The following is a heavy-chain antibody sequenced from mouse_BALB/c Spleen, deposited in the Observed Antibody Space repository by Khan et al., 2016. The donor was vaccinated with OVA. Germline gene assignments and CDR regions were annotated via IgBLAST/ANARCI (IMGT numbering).Heavy chain of an antibody. J-gene: IGHJ4*01. CDR2: INYSGST. V-gene: IGHV3-2*02. Sequence: EVQLQESGPGLVNPSQSLSLTCTVTGYSITSDYAWNWIRQFPGNKLEWMGYINYSGSTNYNPALKSRISITRDTSKNQFFLQLNSVTTEDTATYYCARGGSRYNYAMDYWGQGTSVTVSS. D-gene: IGHD1-1*02. CDR3: ARGGSRYNYAMDY. CDR1: GYSITSDYA.